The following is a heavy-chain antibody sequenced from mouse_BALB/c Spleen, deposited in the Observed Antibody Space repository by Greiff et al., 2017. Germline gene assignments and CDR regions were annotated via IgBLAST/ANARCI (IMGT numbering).Heavy chain of an antibody. J-gene: IGHJ4*01. Sequence: VQLQQSGAELMKPGASVKISCKATGYTFSSYWIEWVKQRPGHGLEWIGEILPGSGSTNYNEKFKGKATFTADTSSNTAYMQLSSLTSEDSAVYYCAIGGPRRRYYAMDYWGQGTSVTVSS. D-gene: IGHD2-12*01. CDR1: GYTFSSYW. V-gene: IGHV1-9*01. CDR3: AIGGPRRRYYAMDY. CDR2: ILPGSGST.